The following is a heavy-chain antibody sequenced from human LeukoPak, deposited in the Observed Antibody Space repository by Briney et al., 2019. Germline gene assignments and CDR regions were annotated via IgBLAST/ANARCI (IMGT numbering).Heavy chain of an antibody. V-gene: IGHV3-21*01. CDR3: ASWDSSGYSPPHY. J-gene: IGHJ4*02. Sequence: GGSLRLSCAASGFTFSSYSMNWVRQAPGKGLEWVSSISSSSSYIYYADSVKGRFTISRDNAKNSLYLQMNSLRAEDTAVYYCASWDSSGYSPPHYWGQGTLVTVSP. CDR1: GFTFSSYS. CDR2: ISSSSSYI. D-gene: IGHD3-22*01.